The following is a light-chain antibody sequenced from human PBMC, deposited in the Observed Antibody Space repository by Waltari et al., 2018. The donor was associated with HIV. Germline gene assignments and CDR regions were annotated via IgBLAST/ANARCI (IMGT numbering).Light chain of an antibody. CDR3: QQRTKWPPYS. CDR2: DAS. CDR1: RSVGSY. Sequence: EIVLTQSPATLSLSPGERATLSCRASRSVGSYLAWYQQKPGQAPRLLIYDASNRATGIPARFSGSGSGTDFTLTISSLEPEDFAVYYCQQRTKWPPYSFGQGTKLEIK. V-gene: IGKV3-11*01. J-gene: IGKJ2*03.